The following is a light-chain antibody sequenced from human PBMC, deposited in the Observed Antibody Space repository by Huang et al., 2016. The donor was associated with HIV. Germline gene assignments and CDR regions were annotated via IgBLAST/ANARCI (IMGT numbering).Light chain of an antibody. J-gene: IGKJ1*01. Sequence: VLTQSPGTLSLSPGERATLSCRASQGITTNQLAWYQQKPGQAPRLLIYGASGRATGIPDRFFGSGSGTGFTLTISRLEPEDSAVYYCQQYGISPWTFGQGTKVEIK. CDR2: GAS. CDR1: QGITTNQ. CDR3: QQYGISPWT. V-gene: IGKV3-20*01.